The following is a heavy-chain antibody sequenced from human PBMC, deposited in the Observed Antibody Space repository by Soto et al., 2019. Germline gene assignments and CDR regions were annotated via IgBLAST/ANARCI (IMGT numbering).Heavy chain of an antibody. CDR3: VKKNGRHRDFDL. J-gene: IGHJ2*01. Sequence: QSGGSLRLSCAAVEFTLTDYYMDWVRQVPGKGLEWVARSRNKGNGFSTEYAASVRGRFTISSDDSTNSLDLQMNGRRTEDTAVYFCVKKNGRHRDFDLRGRGTWVTISS. V-gene: IGHV3-72*01. CDR1: EFTLTDYY. CDR2: SRNKGNGFST. D-gene: IGHD1-1*01.